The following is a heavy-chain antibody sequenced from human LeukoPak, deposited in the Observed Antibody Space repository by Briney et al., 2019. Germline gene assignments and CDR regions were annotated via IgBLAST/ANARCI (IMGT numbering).Heavy chain of an antibody. Sequence: GGSLRLSCAASGFTFSSYGMHWVRQAPGKGLEWVAVISYDGSTKYYADSVKGRFTISRDNSKNTLYLQMNSLRAEDTAVYYCAKEGGDYDGGFLDYWGQGTLVTVSS. D-gene: IGHD4-17*01. CDR3: AKEGGDYDGGFLDY. CDR2: ISYDGSTK. CDR1: GFTFSSYG. V-gene: IGHV3-30*18. J-gene: IGHJ4*02.